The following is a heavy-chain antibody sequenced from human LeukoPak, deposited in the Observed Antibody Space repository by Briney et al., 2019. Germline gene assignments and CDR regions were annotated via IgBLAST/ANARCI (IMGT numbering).Heavy chain of an antibody. V-gene: IGHV1-8*01. CDR2: MNPNSGNT. Sequence: GASVKVSCKASGYTFTSYDINWVRQATGQGLEWMGWMNPNSGNTGYAQKFQGRVTMTRNTSISTAYMELSSLRSEDTAVYYCARGSSSWYSKYNWFDPWGQGTLVTASS. CDR1: GYTFTSYD. CDR3: ARGSSSWYSKYNWFDP. J-gene: IGHJ5*02. D-gene: IGHD6-13*01.